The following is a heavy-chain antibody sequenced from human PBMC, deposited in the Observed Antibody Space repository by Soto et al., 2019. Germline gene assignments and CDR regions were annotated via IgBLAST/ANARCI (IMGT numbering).Heavy chain of an antibody. CDR3: ARDRDDYGSGNYYNRIDF. CDR1: GGIFSTYA. J-gene: IGHJ4*02. D-gene: IGHD3-10*01. CDR2: IIPLFGTP. V-gene: IGHV1-69*01. Sequence: HVQLVQSGAEVKKPGSSVKVSCKASGGIFSTYAISWLRQAPGQGLEWMGGIIPLFGTPNYAQRFQGRVTITAEESTSTAYMELSRLRSEDTAVYYCARDRDDYGSGNYYNRIDFWGQGTLVTVSS.